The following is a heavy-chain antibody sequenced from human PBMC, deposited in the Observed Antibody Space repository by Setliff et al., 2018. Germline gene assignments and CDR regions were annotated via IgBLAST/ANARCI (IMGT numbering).Heavy chain of an antibody. CDR1: GFSFANYA. V-gene: IGHV3-9*01. J-gene: IGHJ6*03. CDR3: AKDSDYDFLTGSYMDV. Sequence: GGSLRLSCAASGFSFANYAMHWVRQVPGKGLEWVSGINWNSRSVAYAVSVRGRFTISRDNAKDSLYLQMNSLRREDTAVYYCAKDSDYDFLTGSYMDVWGKGTTVTVSS. CDR2: INWNSRSV. D-gene: IGHD3-9*01.